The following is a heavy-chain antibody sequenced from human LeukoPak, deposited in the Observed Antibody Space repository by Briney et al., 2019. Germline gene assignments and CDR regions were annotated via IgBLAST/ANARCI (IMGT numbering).Heavy chain of an antibody. CDR3: ARSYYDSSGCDS. V-gene: IGHV4-4*09. CDR1: GASISSYY. CDR2: IHSSGSN. J-gene: IGHJ4*02. D-gene: IGHD3-22*01. Sequence: SETLSLTCTVSGASISSYYWSWIRQPPGKGLEWIGYIHSSGSNNNNPSLTSRVTISVDTSKNQFSLKLSSVTAADTAVYYCARSYYDSSGCDSWGQGTLVTVSS.